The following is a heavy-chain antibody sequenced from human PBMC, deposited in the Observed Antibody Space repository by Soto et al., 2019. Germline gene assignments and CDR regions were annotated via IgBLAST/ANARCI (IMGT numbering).Heavy chain of an antibody. D-gene: IGHD3-22*01. Sequence: SETLSLTCAVSGDSIIGIYHWAWIRQSPGRGLEWIASIYHTGTTYYTPSLESRVTISVDTSKNQFSLRLSSVTAADSAVYFCARVPYNYYDSRNDAFDIWGQGTMVTVSS. CDR2: IYHTGTT. J-gene: IGHJ3*02. CDR3: ARVPYNYYDSRNDAFDI. CDR1: GDSIIGIYH. V-gene: IGHV4-38-2*01.